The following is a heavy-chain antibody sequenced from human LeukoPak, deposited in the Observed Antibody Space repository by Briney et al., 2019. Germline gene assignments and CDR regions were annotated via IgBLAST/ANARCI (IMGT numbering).Heavy chain of an antibody. CDR3: ARGPPGQQLLF. CDR1: GFTVSSNY. V-gene: IGHV3-66*01. J-gene: IGHJ4*02. CDR2: IYSGGGT. Sequence: GGSLRLSCAAPGFTVSSNYMSWVRQAPGKGLEWVSVIYSGGGTYYADSVKDRFTISRDTSKNTLYLQMNSLRADDKAVYYCARGPPGQQLLFWGQGTLVTVSS. D-gene: IGHD6-13*01.